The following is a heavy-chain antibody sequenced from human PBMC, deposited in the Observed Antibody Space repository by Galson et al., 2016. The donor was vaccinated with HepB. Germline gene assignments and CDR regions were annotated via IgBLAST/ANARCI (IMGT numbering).Heavy chain of an antibody. J-gene: IGHJ6*02. CDR2: INPSDGST. CDR1: GYTFTRYY. V-gene: IGHV1-46*01. Sequence: SVKVSCKASGYTFTRYYMHWVRQAPGQGLEWMGIINPSDGSTTYAQKYQGRVTMTRDTSTSTIYMELSSLKSEDTAVYYCARVRCIGPSCFRYYYYGMDVWGQGTTVTVSS. CDR3: ARVRCIGPSCFRYYYYGMDV. D-gene: IGHD2-15*01.